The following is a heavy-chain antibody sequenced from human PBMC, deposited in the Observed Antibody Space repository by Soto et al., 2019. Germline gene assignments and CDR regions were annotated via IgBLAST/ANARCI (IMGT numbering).Heavy chain of an antibody. CDR1: GGSISSSSYY. J-gene: IGHJ4*01. V-gene: IGHV4-39*01. Sequence: SETLSLTCTVSGGSISSSSYYWGWIRQPPGKGLEWIGSIYYSGSTYYNPSLKSRVTISVDTSKNQFSLKLSSVTAADTAVYYCARANYYGSGSYYRFDYWGHGTLVTVSS. CDR3: ARANYYGSGSYYRFDY. CDR2: IYYSGST. D-gene: IGHD3-10*01.